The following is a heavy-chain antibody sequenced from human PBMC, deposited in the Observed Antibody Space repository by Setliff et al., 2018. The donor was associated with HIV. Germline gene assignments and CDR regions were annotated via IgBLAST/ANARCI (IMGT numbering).Heavy chain of an antibody. CDR3: AREKGGSYKYFDY. Sequence: SVKVSCKASGGTFSGSGINWVRQAPGQGFEWVGGLLPLFETTTYAQTFQGRVSITTDESTSTTYMELSSLRSNDTAVYYCAREKGGSYKYFDYWGQGTLVTVSS. CDR1: GGTFSGSG. J-gene: IGHJ4*02. CDR2: LLPLFETT. V-gene: IGHV1-69*05. D-gene: IGHD1-26*01.